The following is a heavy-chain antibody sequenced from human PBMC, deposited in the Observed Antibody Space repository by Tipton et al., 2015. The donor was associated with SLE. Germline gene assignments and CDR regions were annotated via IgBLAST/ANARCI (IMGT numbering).Heavy chain of an antibody. V-gene: IGHV4-4*08. J-gene: IGHJ6*02. CDR3: AREDSSSWYGMDV. CDR2: IYTSGST. CDR1: GGSFSGYY. Sequence: TLSLTCAVYGGSFSGYYWSWIRQPPGKGLEWIGRIYTSGSTNYNPSLKSRVTISVDTSKNQFSLKLSSVTAADMAVYYCAREDSSSWYGMDVWGQGTTVTVSS. D-gene: IGHD6-13*01.